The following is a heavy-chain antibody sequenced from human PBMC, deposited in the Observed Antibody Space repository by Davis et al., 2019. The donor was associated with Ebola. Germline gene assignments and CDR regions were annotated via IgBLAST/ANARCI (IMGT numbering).Heavy chain of an antibody. V-gene: IGHV4-39*01. CDR1: GGSISSFSHY. D-gene: IGHD5-24*01. CDR2: IYYSGTT. CDR3: ARRTDMATISPFNY. J-gene: IGHJ4*02. Sequence: SETLSLTCSVSGGSISSFSHYWGWIRQAPGKGLEWIGSIYYSGTTYYNPALKSRVTISVDRSKNQFSLKLSSVTAAATALYYCARRTDMATISPFNYWGQGTLVTVSS.